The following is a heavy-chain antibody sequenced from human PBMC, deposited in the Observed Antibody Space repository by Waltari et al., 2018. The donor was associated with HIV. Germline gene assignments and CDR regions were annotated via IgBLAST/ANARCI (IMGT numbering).Heavy chain of an antibody. Sequence: QVQLQESGPGLVKPSETLSLTCTVSGGSISSYYWSWIRQPPGKGLEWIGYIYYSGSTNYNPSLKSRVTISVDTSKNQFSLKLSSVTAADTAVYYCARDAHDYSNYGMGSDWFDPWGQGTLVTVSS. V-gene: IGHV4-59*01. CDR2: IYYSGST. D-gene: IGHD4-4*01. CDR3: ARDAHDYSNYGMGSDWFDP. CDR1: GGSISSYY. J-gene: IGHJ5*02.